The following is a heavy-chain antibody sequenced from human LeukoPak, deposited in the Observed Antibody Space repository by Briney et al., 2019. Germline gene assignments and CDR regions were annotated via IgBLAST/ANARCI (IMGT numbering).Heavy chain of an antibody. D-gene: IGHD6-25*01. V-gene: IGHV3-74*01. CDR3: AREAAGTPYYGMDV. CDR1: GFTFSSYW. CDR2: INSDGSST. Sequence: GVSLRLSCAASGFTFSSYWMHWVRQAPGKGLVWVSRINSDGSSTSYADSVKGRFTISRDNAKNTLYLQMNSLRAEDTAVYYCAREAAGTPYYGMDVWGQGTTVTVSS. J-gene: IGHJ6*02.